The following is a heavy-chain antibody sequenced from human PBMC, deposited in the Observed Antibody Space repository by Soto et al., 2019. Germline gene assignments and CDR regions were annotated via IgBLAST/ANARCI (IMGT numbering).Heavy chain of an antibody. CDR2: ISSSSSYI. CDR1: GFTFSSYS. V-gene: IGHV3-21*01. Sequence: EVQLVESGGGLVKPGGSLRLSCAASGFTFSSYSMNWVRQAPGKGLEWVSSISSSSSYIYYADSVRGRFTISRDNAKNSLYLQMNNLRAEDTAVYYCAKDEVRTPSLYAMDVWGQGTTVTVSS. D-gene: IGHD3-10*01. CDR3: AKDEVRTPSLYAMDV. J-gene: IGHJ6*02.